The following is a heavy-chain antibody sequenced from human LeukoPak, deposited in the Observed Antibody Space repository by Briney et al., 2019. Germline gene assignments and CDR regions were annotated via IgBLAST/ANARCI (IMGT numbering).Heavy chain of an antibody. CDR1: ELTFSSNW. CDR3: ASHKEKDIVVVPAAMGYDAFDV. Sequence: GGPLKLSFPPSELTFSSNWIGWFGQAPGKGLDWVANIKQEGGEKYYVDSVKGRFTISRDNAKNSLYLQMNSLRAEDTAVYYCASHKEKDIVVVPAAMGYDAFDVWGQGTMVTVSS. J-gene: IGHJ3*01. CDR2: IKQEGGEK. V-gene: IGHV3-7*01. D-gene: IGHD2-2*01.